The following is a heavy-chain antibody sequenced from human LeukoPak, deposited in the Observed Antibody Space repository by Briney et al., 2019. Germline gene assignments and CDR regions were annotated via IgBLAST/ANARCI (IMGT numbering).Heavy chain of an antibody. CDR3: ARKWERTAFDI. CDR2: IIPIFGTA. J-gene: IGHJ3*02. CDR1: GGTFSSYA. D-gene: IGHD1-26*01. Sequence: SVEVSCKASGGTFSSYAISWVRQAPGQGLEWMGGIIPIFGTANYAQKFQGRVTITADESTSTAYMELSSLRSGDTAVYYCARKWERTAFDIWGQGTMVTVSS. V-gene: IGHV1-69*13.